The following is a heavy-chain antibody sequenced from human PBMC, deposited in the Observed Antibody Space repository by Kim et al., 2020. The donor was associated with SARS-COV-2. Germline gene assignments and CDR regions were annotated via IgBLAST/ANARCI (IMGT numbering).Heavy chain of an antibody. CDR1: GGSISSGGYY. J-gene: IGHJ4*02. D-gene: IGHD3-3*01. V-gene: IGHV4-31*03. CDR2: IYYSGST. Sequence: SETLSLTCTVSGGSISSGGYYWSWIRQHPGKGLEWIGYIYYSGSTYYNPSLKSRVTISVDTSKNQFSLKLSSVTAADTAVYYCARGGRYDFWSGYFYWGQGTLVTVSS. CDR3: ARGGRYDFWSGYFY.